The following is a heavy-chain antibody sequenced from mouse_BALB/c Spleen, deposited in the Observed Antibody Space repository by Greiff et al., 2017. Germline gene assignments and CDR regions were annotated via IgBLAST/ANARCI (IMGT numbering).Heavy chain of an antibody. D-gene: IGHD1-1*02. CDR1: GFTFNTYA. J-gene: IGHJ2*01. V-gene: IGHV10-1*02. Sequence: EVKLVESGGGLVQPKGSLKLSCAASGFTFNTYAMNWVRQAPGKGLEWVARIRSKSNNYATYYADSVKDRFTISRDDSQSMLYLQMNNLKTEDTAMYYCVRQGGKNFDYWGQGTTLTVSS. CDR2: IRSKSNNYAT. CDR3: VRQGGKNFDY.